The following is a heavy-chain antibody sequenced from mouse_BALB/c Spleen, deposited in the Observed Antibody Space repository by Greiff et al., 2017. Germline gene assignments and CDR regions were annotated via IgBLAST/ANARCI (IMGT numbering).Heavy chain of an antibody. CDR1: GFTFSSFG. CDR3: ARSDYDFDY. CDR2: ISSGSSTI. V-gene: IGHV5-17*02. Sequence: EVQGVESGGGLVQPGGSRKLSCAASGFTFSSFGMHWVRQAPEKGLEWVAYISSGSSTIYYADTVKGRFTISRDNPKNTLFLQMTSLRSEDTAMYYCARSDYDFDYWGQGTTLTVSS. D-gene: IGHD2-4*01. J-gene: IGHJ2*01.